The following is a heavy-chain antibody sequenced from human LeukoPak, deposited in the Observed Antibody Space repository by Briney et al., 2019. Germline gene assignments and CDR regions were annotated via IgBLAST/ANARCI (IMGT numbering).Heavy chain of an antibody. CDR3: ARHGGYSGYGYSYYYYMDV. CDR1: GYGFTSYW. Sequence: GESLKISCKASGYGFTSYWIGWVRQMPGRGLEWMAIINPRDSDTRYSPTFQGRVTISADKSINTAYLEWRSLRASDAAMYYCARHGGYSGYGYSYYYYMDVWGKGTTVTVSS. CDR2: INPRDSDT. J-gene: IGHJ6*03. V-gene: IGHV5-51*01. D-gene: IGHD5-12*01.